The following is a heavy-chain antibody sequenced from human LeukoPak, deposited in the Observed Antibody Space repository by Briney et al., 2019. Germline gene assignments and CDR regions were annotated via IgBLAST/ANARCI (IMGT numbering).Heavy chain of an antibody. V-gene: IGHV1-69*04. J-gene: IGHJ5*02. CDR2: IIPILGIA. Sequence: GASVKVSCKASGGTFSSYAISWVRQAPGQGLEWVGRIIPILGIANYAQKFQGRVTITADKSTSTAYMELSSLRSEDTAVYYCARDPRVAAAGPRTWFDPWGQGTLVTVSS. D-gene: IGHD6-13*01. CDR3: ARDPRVAAAGPRTWFDP. CDR1: GGTFSSYA.